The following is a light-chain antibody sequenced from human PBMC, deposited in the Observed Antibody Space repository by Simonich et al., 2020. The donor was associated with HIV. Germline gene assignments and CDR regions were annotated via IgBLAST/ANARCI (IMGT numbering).Light chain of an antibody. J-gene: IGKJ1*01. CDR3: QQYGSSPSWT. Sequence: EIVLTQSPGTLSLSPGERATLPCRASQSVSSSYLAWYQQKPGQAPRLLIYGASSRATGIPDRFSGSGSGTDFTLTISRLEPEDFPVYYCQQYGSSPSWTFGQGTKVEIK. V-gene: IGKV3-20*01. CDR1: QSVSSSY. CDR2: GAS.